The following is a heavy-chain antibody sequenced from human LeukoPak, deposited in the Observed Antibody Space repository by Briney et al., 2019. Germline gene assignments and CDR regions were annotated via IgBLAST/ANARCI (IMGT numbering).Heavy chain of an antibody. Sequence: SETLSLTCTVSGDSLSSSIYYWGWVRQPPGKGLEWIGSIYYSGSTYYNPSLKSRVTISVDTSKNQFSLKLSSVAAADTAVYYCARMLRPEGELSLEDWFDPWGQGTLVTVSS. CDR1: GDSLSSSIYY. J-gene: IGHJ5*02. D-gene: IGHD3-16*02. V-gene: IGHV4-39*07. CDR3: ARMLRPEGELSLEDWFDP. CDR2: IYYSGST.